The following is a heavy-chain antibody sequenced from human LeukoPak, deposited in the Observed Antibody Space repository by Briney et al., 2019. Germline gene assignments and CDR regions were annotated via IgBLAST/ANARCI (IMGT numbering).Heavy chain of an antibody. J-gene: IGHJ4*02. Sequence: PSETLSLTCTVSGGSISSNRYYWGWVRQPPGKGLEWIGSISYRGNTYYTPSLKSRVTIPVDTSKSQFSLKLSSVTAADTGVYYCARHPTTGSPFDYWGQGTLVTVSS. CDR2: ISYRGNT. CDR3: ARHPTTGSPFDY. D-gene: IGHD1-26*01. V-gene: IGHV4-39*01. CDR1: GGSISSNRYY.